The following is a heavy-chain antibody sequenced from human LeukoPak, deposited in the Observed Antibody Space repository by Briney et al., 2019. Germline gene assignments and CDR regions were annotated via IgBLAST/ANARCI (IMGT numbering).Heavy chain of an antibody. CDR2: IYSGGAT. CDR1: GFDVGRNY. V-gene: IGHV3-53*01. J-gene: IGHJ4*02. Sequence: PGGSLRLSCAASGFDVGRNYMTWVRQAPGKGLKWVSFIYSGGATYYADSVRGRFTISRDSSKNTLYLQMNSLGVEDTAVYYCARVPGYSWGQGTLVTVSS. CDR3: ARVPGYS. D-gene: IGHD6-13*01.